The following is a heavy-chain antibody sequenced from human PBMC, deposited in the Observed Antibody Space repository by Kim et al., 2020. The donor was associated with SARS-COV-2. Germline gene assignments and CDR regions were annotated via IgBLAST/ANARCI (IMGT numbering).Heavy chain of an antibody. J-gene: IGHJ6*02. D-gene: IGHD1-26*01. CDR3: ARTSSGSYYYGMDV. V-gene: IGHV3-30*01. Sequence: YADSVKGRFTISRDNSTNTLYLQMNSLRAEDTAVYYCARTSSGSYYYGMDVWGQGTTVTVSS.